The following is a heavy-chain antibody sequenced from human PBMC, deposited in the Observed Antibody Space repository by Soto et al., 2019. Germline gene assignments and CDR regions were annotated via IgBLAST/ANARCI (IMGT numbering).Heavy chain of an antibody. D-gene: IGHD2-8*01. CDR1: GGSISSGDYY. Sequence: QVQLQESGPGLVKPSQTLSLTCTVSGGSISSGDYYWSWIRQPPGKGLEWIGYIYYSGSTYYNPTLKSRVTISVDTSKNQFSLKLSSVTAADTAVYYCARDTMLNPNYYYYYGMDVWGQGTTVTVSS. CDR3: ARDTMLNPNYYYYYGMDV. CDR2: IYYSGST. J-gene: IGHJ6*02. V-gene: IGHV4-30-4*01.